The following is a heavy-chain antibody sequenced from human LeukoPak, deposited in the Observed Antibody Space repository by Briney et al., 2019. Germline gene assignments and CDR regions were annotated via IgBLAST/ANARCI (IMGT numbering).Heavy chain of an antibody. CDR2: ISGSGGST. CDR3: ARGDYGDYEGGDAFDI. D-gene: IGHD4-17*01. J-gene: IGHJ3*02. Sequence: GGSLRLSCTASGFTFSSYAMSWVRQAPGKGLEWVSAISGSGGSTYYADSVKGRFTISRDNSKNTLYLQMNSLRAEDTAVYYCARGDYGDYEGGDAFDIWGQGQWSPSLQ. V-gene: IGHV3-23*01. CDR1: GFTFSSYA.